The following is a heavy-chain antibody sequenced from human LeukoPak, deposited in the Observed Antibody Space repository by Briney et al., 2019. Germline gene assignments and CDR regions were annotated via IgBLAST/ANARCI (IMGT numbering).Heavy chain of an antibody. CDR3: AREAHYYDSSGYYYLDAFDI. Sequence: GGSLRLSCAASGFTFSDYYMSWIRQAPGKGLEWVSYISSSSSYTNYADSVKGRFTISRDNAKNSLYLQMNSLRSEDTAVYYCAREAHYYDSSGYYYLDAFDIWGQGTMVTVSS. V-gene: IGHV3-11*05. CDR2: ISSSSSYT. CDR1: GFTFSDYY. J-gene: IGHJ3*02. D-gene: IGHD3-22*01.